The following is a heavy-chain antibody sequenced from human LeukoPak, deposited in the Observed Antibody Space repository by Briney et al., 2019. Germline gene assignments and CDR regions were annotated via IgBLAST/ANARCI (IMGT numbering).Heavy chain of an antibody. D-gene: IGHD5-18*01. CDR3: AKVGMDTAMVYYFDY. J-gene: IGHJ4*02. Sequence: PGRSLRLSCAASGFTFDDYAMHWVRQAPGKGLEWVSGISWNSGSIGYADSVKGRFTISRDNAKNSLYLQMNSLRAEDMALYYCAKVGMDTAMVYYFDYWGQGTLVTVSP. CDR1: GFTFDDYA. CDR2: ISWNSGSI. V-gene: IGHV3-9*03.